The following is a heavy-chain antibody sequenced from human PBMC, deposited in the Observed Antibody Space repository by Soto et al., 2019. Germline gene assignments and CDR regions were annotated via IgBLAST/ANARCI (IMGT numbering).Heavy chain of an antibody. CDR3: ARTIEQLVGPNYHYYMDV. V-gene: IGHV3-66*01. Sequence: GGSLRLSCAASGFTASSNYMSWVRQAPGKGLELVSVIYSGGSTYYADSVKGRFTISRDNSKNTLYLQMNSLRAEDTAVYYCARTIEQLVGPNYHYYMDVWGKGTTVTVSS. J-gene: IGHJ6*03. D-gene: IGHD6-13*01. CDR1: GFTASSNY. CDR2: IYSGGST.